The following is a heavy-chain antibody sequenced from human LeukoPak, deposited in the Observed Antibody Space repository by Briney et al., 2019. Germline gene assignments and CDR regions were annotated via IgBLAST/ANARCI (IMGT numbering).Heavy chain of an antibody. D-gene: IGHD3-9*01. CDR2: SSASNGST. J-gene: IGHJ4*02. CDR3: ARVNSPYYNILTGYFY. V-gene: IGHV1-18*01. CDR1: GYTFTSFG. Sequence: GASVTVSCKASGYTFTSFGITWVRQAPGQGLAWVGWSSASNGSTKYAQKFQGRVAMTTDTSTSTDYMELSSLRSDDTAVYYCARVNSPYYNILTGYFYWGQGTLVTVSS.